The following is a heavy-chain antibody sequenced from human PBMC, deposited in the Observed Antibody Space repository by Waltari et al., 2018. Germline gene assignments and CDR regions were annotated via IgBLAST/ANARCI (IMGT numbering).Heavy chain of an antibody. CDR2: IKGDGSQK. D-gene: IGHD4-4*01. J-gene: IGHJ4*02. CDR1: GFIFSTYW. V-gene: IGHV3-7*01. CDR3: ARDPHYSNFDY. Sequence: EVHLVESGGGLVQPGGSLRLSCAAPGFIFSTYWMTWVRQGPGKGQEWLANIKGDGSQKNNVYSVKGRFTISRDTANNSLYVQMNSLRAEDTAVYYCARDPHYSNFDYWGQGTLVTVSS.